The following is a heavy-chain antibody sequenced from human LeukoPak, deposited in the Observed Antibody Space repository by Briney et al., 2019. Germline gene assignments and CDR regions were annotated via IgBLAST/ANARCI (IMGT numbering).Heavy chain of an antibody. CDR3: AREMGDHYGSGSYPDY. Sequence: GASVKVSCKASGYAFTSYYIHWVRQAPGQGLEWMGRINPSSGITTYAQKFQGRVTMTRDTSTSTVYMELSSLRSEGTAVYYCAREMGDHYGSGSYPDYWGQGTLVTVSS. J-gene: IGHJ4*02. CDR2: INPSSGIT. V-gene: IGHV1-46*01. D-gene: IGHD3-10*01. CDR1: GYAFTSYY.